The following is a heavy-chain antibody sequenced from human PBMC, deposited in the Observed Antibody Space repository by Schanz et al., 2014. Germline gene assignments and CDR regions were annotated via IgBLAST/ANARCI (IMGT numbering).Heavy chain of an antibody. Sequence: EVQLVESGGGLVQPGGSLRLSCAASGFTFNDYWMHWVRQAPGKGLVWVSGISDRGDGTNYGDSVRGRFTISRDNSRNTVYLQMNNVGVDDTATYYCVKTDAGWRFDYWGQGTLVIVSS. CDR2: ISDRGDGT. V-gene: IGHV3-74*01. J-gene: IGHJ4*02. CDR3: VKTDAGWRFDY. CDR1: GFTFNDYW. D-gene: IGHD6-19*01.